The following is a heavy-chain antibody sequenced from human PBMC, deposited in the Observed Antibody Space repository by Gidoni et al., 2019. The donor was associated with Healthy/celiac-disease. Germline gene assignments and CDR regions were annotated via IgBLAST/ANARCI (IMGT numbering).Heavy chain of an antibody. D-gene: IGHD5-18*01. CDR1: GSTFTRHW. CDR3: ARQDLDSYGNLYFDY. Sequence: QLVPSGAEVKTPGQSLKISCTGSGSTFTRHWIGRVRQMPGKGLEWMGVTYPGDSDTRYSPSFQGQVTISADKSISTAYLQWRSLKASDTAMYYCARQDLDSYGNLYFDYWGQGTLVTVSS. V-gene: IGHV5-51*01. CDR2: TYPGDSDT. J-gene: IGHJ4*02.